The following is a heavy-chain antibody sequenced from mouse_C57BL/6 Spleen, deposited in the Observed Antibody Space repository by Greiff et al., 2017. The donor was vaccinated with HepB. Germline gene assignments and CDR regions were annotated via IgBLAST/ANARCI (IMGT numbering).Heavy chain of an antibody. CDR3: ARAGDYDNAWFAY. Sequence: EVKLEESGPGMVKPSQSLSLTCTVTGYSITSGYDWHWIRHFPGNKLEWMGYISYSGSTNYNPSLKSRISITHDTSKNHFFLKLNSVTTEDTATYYCARAGDYDNAWFAYWGQGTLVTVSA. D-gene: IGHD2-4*01. V-gene: IGHV3-1*01. CDR1: GYSITSGYD. CDR2: ISYSGST. J-gene: IGHJ3*01.